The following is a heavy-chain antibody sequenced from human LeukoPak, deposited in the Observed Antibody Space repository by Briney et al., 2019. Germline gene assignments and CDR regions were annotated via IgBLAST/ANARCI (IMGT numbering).Heavy chain of an antibody. Sequence: GESLKISCKGSGYSFTSYWISWVRQMPGKGLEWMGRIDPSDSYTNYSPSFQGHVTISADKSISTAYLQWSSLKASDTAMYYCARPMAYYYDSSGYGAFDIWGQGTMVTVSS. CDR3: ARPMAYYYDSSGYGAFDI. V-gene: IGHV5-10-1*01. J-gene: IGHJ3*02. D-gene: IGHD3-22*01. CDR2: IDPSDSYT. CDR1: GYSFTSYW.